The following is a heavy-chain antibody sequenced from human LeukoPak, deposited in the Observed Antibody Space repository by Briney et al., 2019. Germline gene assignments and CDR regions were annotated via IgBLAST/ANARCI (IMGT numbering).Heavy chain of an antibody. J-gene: IGHJ5*02. V-gene: IGHV4-4*07. CDR3: ARSPVLLWFGESNVFDP. CDR2: IYTTGST. D-gene: IGHD3-10*01. Sequence: PETLSLTCTVSGGSISSFYWSWIRQPAGKGLEWIGRIYTTGSTSYNPSLRSRVTISVDTSKNQFSLKLSSVTAADTAVYYCARSPVLLWFGESNVFDPWGQGTLVTVST. CDR1: GGSISSFY.